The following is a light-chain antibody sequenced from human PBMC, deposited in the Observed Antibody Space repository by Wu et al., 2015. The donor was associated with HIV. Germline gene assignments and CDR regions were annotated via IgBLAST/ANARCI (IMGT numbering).Light chain of an antibody. Sequence: ETVLTQSPATLSLSPGERATLSCRASQSVTTQLAWYQQKPGQPPRLLVYDASKRAPGIPARFSGSGSGTDFTLSITSLEPDDFAVYYCQQRYNWLTFGGGTRVDIK. CDR2: DAS. CDR3: QQRYNWLT. CDR1: QSVTTQ. J-gene: IGKJ4*01. V-gene: IGKV3-11*01.